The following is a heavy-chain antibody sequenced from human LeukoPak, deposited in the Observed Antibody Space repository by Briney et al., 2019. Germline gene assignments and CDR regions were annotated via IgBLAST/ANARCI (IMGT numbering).Heavy chain of an antibody. J-gene: IGHJ3*02. V-gene: IGHV4-39*07. D-gene: IGHD3-10*01. CDR1: GGSISSGDYY. CDR2: IYYSGST. CDR3: ARARSFMVRGVRDAFDI. Sequence: PSETLSLTCTVSGGSISSGDYYWSWIRQPPGKGLEWIGSIYYSGSTYYNPSLKSRVTISVDTSKNQFSLKLSSVTAADTAVYYCARARSFMVRGVRDAFDIWGQGTMVTVSS.